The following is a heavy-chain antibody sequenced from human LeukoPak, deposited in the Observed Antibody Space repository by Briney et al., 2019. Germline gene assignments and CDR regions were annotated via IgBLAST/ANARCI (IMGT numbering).Heavy chain of an antibody. Sequence: ASVKVSCKASGGTFSSYAISWVRQAPGQGLGWMGGIIPIFGTANYAQKFQGRVTITADESTSTAYMELSSLRSEDTAVYYCARARTGTTVVLDYWGQGTLVTVSS. CDR3: ARARTGTTVVLDY. J-gene: IGHJ4*02. D-gene: IGHD1-1*01. V-gene: IGHV1-69*13. CDR2: IIPIFGTA. CDR1: GGTFSSYA.